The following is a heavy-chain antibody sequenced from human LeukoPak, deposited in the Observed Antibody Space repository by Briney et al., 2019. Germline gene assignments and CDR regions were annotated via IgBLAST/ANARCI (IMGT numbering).Heavy chain of an antibody. D-gene: IGHD2-2*01. CDR2: ISVYNGNT. CDR1: GYTFTSYG. Sequence: ASVKVSCKASGYTFTSYGISWVRQAPGQGLEWMGWISVYNGNTNYAQKLQGRVTMTTDTSTSTAYMELRSLRSDDTAVYYCARQESAAAGECSSTSCSLDYWGQGTLVTVSS. J-gene: IGHJ4*02. CDR3: ARQESAAAGECSSTSCSLDY. V-gene: IGHV1-18*01.